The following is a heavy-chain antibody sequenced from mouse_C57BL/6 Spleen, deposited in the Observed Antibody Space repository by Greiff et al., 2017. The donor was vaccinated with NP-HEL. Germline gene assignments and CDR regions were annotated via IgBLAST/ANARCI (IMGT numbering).Heavy chain of an antibody. Sequence: EVMLVESGGGLVKPGGSLKLSCAASGFTFSSYAMSWVRQTPEKRLEWVATISDGGSYTYYPDNVKGRFTISRDNAKNNLYLQMSHLKSEDTAMYYCARERDDGYYRCFDVWGTGTTVTVSS. CDR2: ISDGGSYT. V-gene: IGHV5-4*01. J-gene: IGHJ1*03. CDR1: GFTFSSYA. D-gene: IGHD2-3*01. CDR3: ARERDDGYYRCFDV.